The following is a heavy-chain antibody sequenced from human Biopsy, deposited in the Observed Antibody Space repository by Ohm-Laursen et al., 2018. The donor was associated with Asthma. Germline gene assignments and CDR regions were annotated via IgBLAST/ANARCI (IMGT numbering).Heavy chain of an antibody. Sequence: SDTLSLTCTVSGGSIGTSTYYWGWIRQPPGKGLEWIASIYYSGSSYNNPSLKSRVTISLDTSNNQFSLRRSSVTAADTAVYYCARLWEEVDCWGQGALVTVSS. V-gene: IGHV4-39*01. CDR3: ARLWEEVDC. CDR2: IYYSGSS. D-gene: IGHD1-26*01. CDR1: GGSIGTSTYY. J-gene: IGHJ4*02.